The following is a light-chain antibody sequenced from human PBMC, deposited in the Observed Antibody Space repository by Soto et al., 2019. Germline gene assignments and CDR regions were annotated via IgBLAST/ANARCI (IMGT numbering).Light chain of an antibody. CDR3: SSYTSGSTYV. CDR2: EVS. Sequence: QSALTQPASVSGSPGQSITISCTGTSTDVGGYNHVSWYQQQSGKAPKLMIHEVSKRPSGVSNRFSGSKSGNTASLTISGLQAEDEADYYCSSYTSGSTYVFGVGTKVTVL. CDR1: STDVGGYNH. J-gene: IGLJ1*01. V-gene: IGLV2-14*01.